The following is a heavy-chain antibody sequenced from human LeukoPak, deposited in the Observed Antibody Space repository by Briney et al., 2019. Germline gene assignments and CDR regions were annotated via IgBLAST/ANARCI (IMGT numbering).Heavy chain of an antibody. J-gene: IGHJ5*02. CDR1: GYTFTSYG. D-gene: IGHD2-8*01. V-gene: IGHV1-18*01. Sequence: GASVKVSCKASGYTFTSYGISWVRQAPGQGLEWMGRISAYNGNTNYAQKLQGRVTMTTDTSTSTAYMELRSLRSDDTAVYYCARDPQYCTNGVCFNWFDPWGQGTLVTVSS. CDR2: ISAYNGNT. CDR3: ARDPQYCTNGVCFNWFDP.